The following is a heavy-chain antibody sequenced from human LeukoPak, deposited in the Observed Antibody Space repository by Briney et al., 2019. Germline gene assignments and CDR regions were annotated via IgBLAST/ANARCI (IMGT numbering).Heavy chain of an antibody. V-gene: IGHV4-59*01. CDR1: GGSISNYY. CDR3: ASLADWYYYDDSGYALGAFDF. CDR2: VYHSGST. D-gene: IGHD3-22*01. Sequence: SETLPLTCTVSGGSISNYYWNWIRQPPGKGLEWIGYVYHSGSTNYNPSLKSRVTISVEESKNQFSLKLSSVTAADTAVYYCASLADWYYYDDSGYALGAFDFWGQGAVVSVSS. J-gene: IGHJ3*01.